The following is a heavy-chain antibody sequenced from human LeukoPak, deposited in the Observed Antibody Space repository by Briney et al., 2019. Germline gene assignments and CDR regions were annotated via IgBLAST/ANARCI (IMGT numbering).Heavy chain of an antibody. D-gene: IGHD6-13*01. V-gene: IGHV5-51*01. CDR3: ARARAAAVLNWFDP. CDR1: GYTFSNHW. CDR2: IYPGDSDT. J-gene: IGHJ5*02. Sequence: GESLKISCKTSGYTFSNHWIGWVRQMPGKGLEWMGIIYPGDSDTRYSPSFQGQVTISADKSISTAYLQWSSLKASDTAMYYCARARAAAVLNWFDPWGQGTLVTVSS.